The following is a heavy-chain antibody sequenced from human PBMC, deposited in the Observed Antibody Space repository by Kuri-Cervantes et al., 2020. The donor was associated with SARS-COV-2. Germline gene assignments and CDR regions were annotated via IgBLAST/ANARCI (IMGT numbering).Heavy chain of an antibody. CDR1: GGSISSGDYY. Sequence: GSLRLSCTVSGGSISSGDYYWSWIRQPPGKGLEWIGSIFHSGTTFYNPTLKSRVTISVDTSKNHFSLRLSSVTAADTAVYYCARGRGVADDFNFWGQGTMVTGSS. J-gene: IGHJ3*01. D-gene: IGHD3-3*01. CDR2: IFHSGTT. CDR3: ARGRGVADDFNF. V-gene: IGHV4-39*07.